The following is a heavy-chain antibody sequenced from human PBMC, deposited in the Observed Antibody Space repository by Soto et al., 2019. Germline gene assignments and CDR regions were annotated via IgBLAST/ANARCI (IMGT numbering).Heavy chain of an antibody. CDR3: ARHMSAYWRYGMDV. CDR1: GYSFTSYW. J-gene: IGHJ6*02. CDR2: IVPSDSYT. D-gene: IGHD2-8*02. Sequence: GESLKISCKGSGYSFTSYWISWVRQMPGKGLEWMGRIVPSDSYTNYSPSFHGHVTISGDKSINTAYLQWSSLKASDSAMYYCARHMSAYWRYGMDVWGQATTVTVSS. V-gene: IGHV5-10-1*01.